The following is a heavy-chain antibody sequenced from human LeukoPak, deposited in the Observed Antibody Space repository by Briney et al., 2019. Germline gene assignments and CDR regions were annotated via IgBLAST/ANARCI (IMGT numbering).Heavy chain of an antibody. J-gene: IGHJ4*02. CDR1: GYSFTSYW. D-gene: IGHD5-12*01. CDR2: IXXXDSDI. CDR3: ARLLARGYSGYDPLGYFDY. V-gene: IGHV5-51*01. Sequence: GESLRISCKGSGYSFTSYWIGWVRQMPGKGLEWMGXIXXXDSDIRYSPSFHGQVTISADKFINTAYLQWSSLKASDTAMYYCARLLARGYSGYDPLGYFDYWGQGTLVTVSS.